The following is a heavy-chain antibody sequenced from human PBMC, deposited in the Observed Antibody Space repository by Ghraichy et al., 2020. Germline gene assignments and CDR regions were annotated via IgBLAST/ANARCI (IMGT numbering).Heavy chain of an antibody. Sequence: SETLSLTCTVSGGSISSSSYYWGWIRQPPGKGLEWIGSIYYSGSTYYNPSLKSRVTISVDTSKNQFSLKLSSVTAADTAVYYCARHRPQRHYYGSGMSMNQYYFDYWGQGTLVTVSS. CDR2: IYYSGST. V-gene: IGHV4-39*01. D-gene: IGHD3-10*01. CDR1: GGSISSSSYY. J-gene: IGHJ4*02. CDR3: ARHRPQRHYYGSGMSMNQYYFDY.